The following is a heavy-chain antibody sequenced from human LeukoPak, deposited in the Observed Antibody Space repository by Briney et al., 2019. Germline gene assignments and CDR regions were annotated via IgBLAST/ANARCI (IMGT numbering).Heavy chain of an antibody. CDR3: ARDTAAGSYNWFDP. CDR2: IYTSGST. J-gene: IGHJ5*02. Sequence: SETLSLTCTVSGGSISSYYWSWIRQPAGKGLEWIGRIYTSGSTNYNPSLKSRVTMSEDTSKNQFSLKLSSVTAADTAVYYCARDTAAGSYNWFDPWGQGTLVTVSS. D-gene: IGHD6-13*01. V-gene: IGHV4-4*07. CDR1: GGSISSYY.